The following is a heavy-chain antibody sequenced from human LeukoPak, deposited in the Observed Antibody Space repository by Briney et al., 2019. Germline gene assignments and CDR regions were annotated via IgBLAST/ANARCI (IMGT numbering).Heavy chain of an antibody. CDR2: IYSGGST. D-gene: IGHD6-19*01. Sequence: GGSLRLSCVVSGFTVSTNFMSWVRQAPGERLEWVSVIYSGGSTYYADSVKGRFTISRDNSKNTLYLQMNSLRAEDTALYYCAKQTYSGWSSSFDFWGQGILVTVSS. V-gene: IGHV3-53*01. J-gene: IGHJ4*02. CDR1: GFTVSTNF. CDR3: AKQTYSGWSSSFDF.